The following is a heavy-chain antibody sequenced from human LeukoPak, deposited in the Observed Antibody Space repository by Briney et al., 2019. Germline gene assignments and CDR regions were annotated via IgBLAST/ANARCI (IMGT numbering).Heavy chain of an antibody. CDR3: ARARHYSSSSTNWFDP. D-gene: IGHD6-6*01. V-gene: IGHV3-30-3*01. J-gene: IGHJ5*02. Sequence: GRSLRLSCAASGFTFSSYAMHWVRQAPGKGLEWVAVISYDGSNKYYADSVKGRFTISRDNSKNTLYLQMNSLRAEDTAVYHCARARHYSSSSTNWFDPWGQGTLVTVSS. CDR2: ISYDGSNK. CDR1: GFTFSSYA.